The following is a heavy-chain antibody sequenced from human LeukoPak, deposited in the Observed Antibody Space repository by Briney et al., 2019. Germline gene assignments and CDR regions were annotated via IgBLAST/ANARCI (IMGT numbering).Heavy chain of an antibody. CDR3: AGGAGYDEYYFDY. CDR2: ISGNGEYT. V-gene: IGHV3-23*01. CDR1: GFTFSSYG. J-gene: IGHJ4*02. D-gene: IGHD5-12*01. Sequence: GGSLRLSCAAAGFTFSSYGMSWVRQAPGKGLEWVSAISGNGEYTYYADSVKGRVTISRDSSKNTMFPQMNSLTAEDTAVYFCAGGAGYDEYYFDYWGQGTLVTVSS.